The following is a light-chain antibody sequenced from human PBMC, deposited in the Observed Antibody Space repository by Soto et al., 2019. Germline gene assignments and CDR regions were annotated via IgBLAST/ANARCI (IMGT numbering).Light chain of an antibody. V-gene: IGKV1-39*01. CDR1: QSIGNW. CDR3: QQSYSTPWT. CDR2: AAS. J-gene: IGKJ1*01. Sequence: DIQLSQCPSVLSTSFGETVTITCRASQSIGNWLAWYQQKPGKAPKLLIYAASNLQSGIPSRFSGSGSETDFTLTISSLQPEDVATYYCQQSYSTPWTFGQGTKVDI.